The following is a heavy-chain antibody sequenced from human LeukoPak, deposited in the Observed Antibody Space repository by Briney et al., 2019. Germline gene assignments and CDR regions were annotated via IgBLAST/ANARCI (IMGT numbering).Heavy chain of an antibody. D-gene: IGHD6-19*01. Sequence: GGSLRLSCAASGFTFSSYAMHWVRQAPGKGLEWVAVISYDGSNKYYADSVKGRFTISRDNSKNTLYLQMNSLRAEDTAVYYCARSPLRWQWLTAAGYFDYWGQGTLVTVSS. CDR1: GFTFSSYA. J-gene: IGHJ4*02. CDR2: ISYDGSNK. CDR3: ARSPLRWQWLTAAGYFDY. V-gene: IGHV3-30-3*01.